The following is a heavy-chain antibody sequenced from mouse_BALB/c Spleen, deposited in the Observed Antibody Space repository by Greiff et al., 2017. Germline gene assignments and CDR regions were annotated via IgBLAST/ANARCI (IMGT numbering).Heavy chain of an antibody. J-gene: IGHJ4*01. CDR1: GYTFSSYW. CDR3: ARQGGGYYAMDY. V-gene: IGHV1-9*01. Sequence: VQLQQSGAELMKPGASVKISCKATGYTFSSYWIEWVKQRPGHGLEWIGEILPGSGSTNYNEKFKGKATFTVDTSSNTAYMQLSSLTSEDSAVYYCARQGGGYYAMDYWGQGTSVTVSS. CDR2: ILPGSGST.